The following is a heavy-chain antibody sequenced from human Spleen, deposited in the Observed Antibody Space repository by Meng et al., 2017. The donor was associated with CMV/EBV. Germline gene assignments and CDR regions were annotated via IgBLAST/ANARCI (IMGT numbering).Heavy chain of an antibody. CDR2: IKKDGSEK. CDR3: ARLWGSSRSPLSDY. Sequence: GESLKISCAASGFTFSGNWMSWVRQAPGKGLEWVANIKKDGSEKYYVDSVKGRFTISRDNSKNSLYLQMNSLRAEDTAVYYCARLWGSSRSPLSDYWGQGTLVTVSS. D-gene: IGHD6-13*01. J-gene: IGHJ4*02. CDR1: GFTFSGNW. V-gene: IGHV3-7*01.